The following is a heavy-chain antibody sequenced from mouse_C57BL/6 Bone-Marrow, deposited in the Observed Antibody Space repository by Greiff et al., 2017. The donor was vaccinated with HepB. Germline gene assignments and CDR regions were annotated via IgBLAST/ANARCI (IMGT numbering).Heavy chain of an antibody. CDR2: IWGGGST. CDR3: AIYYYGSSHSHYYAMDD. J-gene: IGHJ4*01. D-gene: IGHD1-1*01. Sequence: QVQLKESGPGLVAPSQSLSITCTVSGFSLTSYGVDWVRQPPGKGLEWLGVIWGGGSTNYNSALMSRLSISKDNSKSQVFLKMNSLQTDDTAMYYCAIYYYGSSHSHYYAMDDWGQGTSVTVSS. V-gene: IGHV2-9*01. CDR1: GFSLTSYG.